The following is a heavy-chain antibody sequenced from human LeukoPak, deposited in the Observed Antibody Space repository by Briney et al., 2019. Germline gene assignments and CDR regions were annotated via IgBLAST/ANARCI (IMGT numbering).Heavy chain of an antibody. CDR3: ARDLLKLGYCSSTSCYSPY. V-gene: IGHV4-38-2*02. J-gene: IGHJ4*02. CDR1: GYSISSGYY. CDR2: IYHSGST. D-gene: IGHD2-2*01. Sequence: SETLSLTCTVSGYSISSGYYWGWIRQPPGKGLEWIGSIYHSGSTYYNPSLKSRVTISVDTSKNQFSLKLSSVTAADTAVYYCARDLLKLGYCSSTSCYSPYWGQGTLVTVSS.